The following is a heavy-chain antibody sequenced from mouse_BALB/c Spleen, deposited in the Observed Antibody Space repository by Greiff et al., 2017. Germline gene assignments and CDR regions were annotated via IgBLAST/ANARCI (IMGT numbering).Heavy chain of an antibody. D-gene: IGHD1-1*01. V-gene: IGHV3-2*02. J-gene: IGHJ2*01. CDR1: GYSITSDYA. CDR3: AGFYYYLTFDY. CDR2: ISYSGST. Sequence: DVKLVESGPGLVKPSQSLSLTCTVTGYSITSDYAWNWIRQFPGNKLEWMGYISYSGSTSYDPSLKSRISITRDTSKNQFFLQLNSVTTEDTATYYCAGFYYYLTFDYWGQGTTLTVSS.